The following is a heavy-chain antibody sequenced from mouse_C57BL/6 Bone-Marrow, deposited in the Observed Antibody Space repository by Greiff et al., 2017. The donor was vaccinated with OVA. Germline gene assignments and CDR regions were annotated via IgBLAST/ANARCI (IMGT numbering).Heavy chain of an antibody. V-gene: IGHV1-72*01. CDR3: ARAPIYYYGSSYGNYFDY. D-gene: IGHD1-1*01. CDR2: IDPNSGGT. J-gene: IGHJ2*01. Sequence: VQLQQSGAELVKPGASVKLSCKASGYTFTSYWMHWVKQRPGRGLEWIGRIDPNSGGTKYNEKFKSKATLTVDKPSSTAYMQLSSLTSEDSAVYYCARAPIYYYGSSYGNYFDYWGQGTTLTVSS. CDR1: GYTFTSYW.